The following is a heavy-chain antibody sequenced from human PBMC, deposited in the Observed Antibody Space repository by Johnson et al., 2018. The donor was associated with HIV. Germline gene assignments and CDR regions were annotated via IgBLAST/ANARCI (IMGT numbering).Heavy chain of an antibody. CDR3: ARDWGRRLGYYDSSGSRPDAFDI. D-gene: IGHD3-22*01. CDR1: GFTFDDYG. Sequence: VQLVESGGGVVRPGGSLRLSCAASGFTFDDYGMSWVRQAPGKGLEWVSVIYSGGSTYYADSVKGRFTISRDNSKNTLYLQMNSLRAEDTAVYYCARDWGRRLGYYDSSGSRPDAFDIWGQGTMVTVSS. CDR2: IYSGGST. J-gene: IGHJ3*02. V-gene: IGHV3-66*01.